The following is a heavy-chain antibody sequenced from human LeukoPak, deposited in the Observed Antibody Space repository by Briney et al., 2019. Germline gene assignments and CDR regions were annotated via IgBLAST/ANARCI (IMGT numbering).Heavy chain of an antibody. CDR2: INPNSGVT. V-gene: IGHV1-2*02. Sequence: ASVKVSCKASGYTFTGYYMHWVRQAPGQGLEWMGWINPNSGVTKYAQKFQGRVTMTRDTSISTAYMELSRLRSDDTAVYYRASELTETRYCSSTSCPTSMDVWGKGTTVTVSS. CDR1: GYTFTGYY. J-gene: IGHJ6*03. D-gene: IGHD2-2*01. CDR3: ASELTETRYCSSTSCPTSMDV.